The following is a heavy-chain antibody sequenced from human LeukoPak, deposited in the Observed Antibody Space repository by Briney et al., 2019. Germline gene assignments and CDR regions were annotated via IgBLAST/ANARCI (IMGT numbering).Heavy chain of an antibody. J-gene: IGHJ6*02. CDR1: GCTFSSYA. CDR2: ISSNGGST. CDR3: ARSPYYYYGMDV. V-gene: IGHV3-64*01. Sequence: GGSLRLSCAASGCTFSSYAMHWVRPAPGKGLEYVSAISSNGGSTYYANSVKCRFTISRDNSKNALYLQMSSLRAEDMAVYYCARSPYYYYGMDVWGQGTTVTVSS.